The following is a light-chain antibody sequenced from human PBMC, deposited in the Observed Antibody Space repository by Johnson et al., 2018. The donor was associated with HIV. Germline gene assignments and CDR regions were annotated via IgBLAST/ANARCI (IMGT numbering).Light chain of an antibody. CDR1: SSNIGNNY. V-gene: IGLV1-51*02. CDR3: GTWDSSLSAGGV. Sequence: QSVLTQSPSVSAAPGQKVTISCSGSSSNIGNNYVSWYQQLPGTAPKLLIYENNKRPSGIPDRFSGSKSGTSATLGITGLQTVDEADYYCGTWDSSLSAGGVFGTGTKVTVL. CDR2: ENN. J-gene: IGLJ1*01.